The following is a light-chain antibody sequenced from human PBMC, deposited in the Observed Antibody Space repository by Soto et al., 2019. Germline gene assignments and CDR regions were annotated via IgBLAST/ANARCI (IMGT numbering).Light chain of an antibody. CDR3: QQVNSYPLT. V-gene: IGKV1-5*01. Sequence: DIQMTQSPSTLSASVGDRVTITCRARQTISIWLAWYQQKPGKAPKLLIYTATVLQGGVPSRFSGTGSGTEFILTISSLQPEDFATYYCQQVNSYPLTFGGGTRVEIK. J-gene: IGKJ4*01. CDR2: TAT. CDR1: QTISIW.